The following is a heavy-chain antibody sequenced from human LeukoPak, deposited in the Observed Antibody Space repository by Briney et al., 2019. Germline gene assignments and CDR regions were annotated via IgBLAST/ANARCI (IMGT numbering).Heavy chain of an antibody. D-gene: IGHD3-10*01. Sequence: PGGSLRLSCAASGFTFSSYAMSWVRQAPGKGLEWVSAISGSGGSTYYADSVKGRFTISRDNSKNTLYLQMNSLRAEDTAVYYCARVLWFGELYQYYFDYWGQGTLVTVSS. J-gene: IGHJ4*02. V-gene: IGHV3-23*01. CDR2: ISGSGGST. CDR1: GFTFSSYA. CDR3: ARVLWFGELYQYYFDY.